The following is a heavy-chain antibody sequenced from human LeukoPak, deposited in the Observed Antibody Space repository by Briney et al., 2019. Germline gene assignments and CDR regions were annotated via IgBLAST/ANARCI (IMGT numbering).Heavy chain of an antibody. J-gene: IGHJ2*01. CDR2: INHSGST. CDR3: ARDSAARSDL. D-gene: IGHD2-15*01. CDR1: GGSVSGYY. Sequence: SETLSLTCAVYGGSVSGYYWSWIRQPPGKGLEWIGEINHSGSTNYNPSLKSRVTISVDTSKNQFSLHLNAVTAADTAVYYCARDSAARSDLWGRGTLVTVAS. V-gene: IGHV4-34*01.